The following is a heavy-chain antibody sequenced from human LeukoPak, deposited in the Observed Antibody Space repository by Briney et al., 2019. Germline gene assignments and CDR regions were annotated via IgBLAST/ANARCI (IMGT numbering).Heavy chain of an antibody. V-gene: IGHV1-3*01. D-gene: IGHD1-1*01. CDR3: ARGGYLGIYNWNGPCYY. CDR2: INAGNGHT. Sequence: GASVKVSCKASGYIFTNYAMHWVRRAPGQRLEWMGWINAGNGHTKYSQKFQGRVTITRDTSANTAYMELSSLRSDDTAVYYCARGGYLGIYNWNGPCYYWGQGTLVTVSS. J-gene: IGHJ4*02. CDR1: GYIFTNYA.